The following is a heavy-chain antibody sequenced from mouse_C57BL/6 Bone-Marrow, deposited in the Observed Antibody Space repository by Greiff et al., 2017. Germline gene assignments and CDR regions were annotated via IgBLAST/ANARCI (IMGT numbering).Heavy chain of an antibody. D-gene: IGHD2-4*01. Sequence: LQESGPELVKPGASVKISCKASGYSFTDYNMNWVKQSNGKSLEWIGVINPNYGTTSYNQKFKGKATLTVDQSSSTAYMQLNILTSEASAVYYCASGYDYDYAMDYWGQGTSVTVSS. J-gene: IGHJ4*01. CDR1: GYSFTDYN. CDR2: INPNYGTT. CDR3: ASGYDYDYAMDY. V-gene: IGHV1-39*01.